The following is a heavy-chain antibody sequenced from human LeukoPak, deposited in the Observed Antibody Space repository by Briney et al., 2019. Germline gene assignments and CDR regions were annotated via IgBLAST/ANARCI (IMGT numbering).Heavy chain of an antibody. J-gene: IGHJ5*02. CDR2: IYYSGST. Sequence: SETLSLTCTVSGGSISSGGYYWSWIRQHPGKGLEWIGYIYYSGSTYYNPSLKSRVTISVDTSKNQFSLKLSSVTAADTAVYFCARALSSNDYGDPGWFDPWGQGTLVTVSS. CDR3: ARALSSNDYGDPGWFDP. D-gene: IGHD4-17*01. V-gene: IGHV4-31*03. CDR1: GGSISSGGYY.